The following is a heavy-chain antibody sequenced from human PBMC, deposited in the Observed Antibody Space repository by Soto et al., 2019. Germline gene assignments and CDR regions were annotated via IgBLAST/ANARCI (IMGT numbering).Heavy chain of an antibody. CDR2: SGSGGST. D-gene: IGHD3-16*01. V-gene: IGHV3-23*01. Sequence: EVQLLESGGGLVQPGGSLRLSCAASGFTFSSYAMSWVRQAPGKGLEWVSASGSGGSTYYADSVKGWFTISRDNSKNTLYLQMNSLRAEDTAVYYCAKDPTARYDYVWGTFDYWGQGTLVTVSS. CDR3: AKDPTARYDYVWGTFDY. J-gene: IGHJ4*02. CDR1: GFTFSSYA.